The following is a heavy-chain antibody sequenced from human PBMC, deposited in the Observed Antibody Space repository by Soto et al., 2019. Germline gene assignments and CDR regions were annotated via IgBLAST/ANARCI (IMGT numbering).Heavy chain of an antibody. D-gene: IGHD2-15*01. CDR2: IYPGDSDT. V-gene: IGHV5-51*01. CDR3: ARRGVVAATPGYYYYYMDV. J-gene: IGHJ6*03. Sequence: GESLKISCKGSGYSFTSYWIGWVRQMPGKGLEWMGIIYPGDSDTRYSPSFQGQVTISADKSISTAYLQWSSLKASDTAMYYCARRGVVAATPGYYYYYMDVWGKGTTVTVSS. CDR1: GYSFTSYW.